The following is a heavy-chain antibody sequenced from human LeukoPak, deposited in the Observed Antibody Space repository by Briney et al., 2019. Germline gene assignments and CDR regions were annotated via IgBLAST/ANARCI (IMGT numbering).Heavy chain of an antibody. CDR1: GGTFSRYT. CDR2: IFPIFATP. D-gene: IGHD6-19*01. V-gene: IGHV1-69*05. Sequence: SVKVSCKASGGTFSRYTMSWVRQAPGQGLEYMGGIFPIFATPNYAQQFQGRVTITTDESTSTTYMQLSSLTSEDTAVYYCAIGPEYSSGWYYFDYWGEGALVTVSS. CDR3: AIGPEYSSGWYYFDY. J-gene: IGHJ4*02.